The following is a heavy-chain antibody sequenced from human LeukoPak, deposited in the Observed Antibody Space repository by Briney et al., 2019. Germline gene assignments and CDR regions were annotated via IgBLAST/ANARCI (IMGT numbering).Heavy chain of an antibody. CDR2: INPSGGST. Sequence: ASVKVSCKASGYTFTSYYMHWVRQAPGQGLEWMGIINPSGGSTSYAQKFQGRVTMTRDMSTSTVYMELSSLRSEDTAVYYCAREANYYGSGSYFERTFDYWGQGSLVTDSS. CDR3: AREANYYGSGSYFERTFDY. J-gene: IGHJ4*02. D-gene: IGHD3-10*01. CDR1: GYTFTSYY. V-gene: IGHV1-46*01.